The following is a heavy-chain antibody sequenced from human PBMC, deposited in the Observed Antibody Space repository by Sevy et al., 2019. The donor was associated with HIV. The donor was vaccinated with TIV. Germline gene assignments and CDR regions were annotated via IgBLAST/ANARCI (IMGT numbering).Heavy chain of an antibody. V-gene: IGHV4-61*01. CDR1: GGSVSSGTYY. CDR2: IYYSGST. D-gene: IGHD3-10*01. Sequence: SETLSLTCTVSGGSVSSGTYYWSWIRQSPGKGLEWIGYIYYSGSTKYNPSLKSRVTISIDTSKTQFSLRLTSVTAADTAVYYCASAAPCFSGSGRAYDYWGQGILVTVS. J-gene: IGHJ4*02. CDR3: ASAAPCFSGSGRAYDY.